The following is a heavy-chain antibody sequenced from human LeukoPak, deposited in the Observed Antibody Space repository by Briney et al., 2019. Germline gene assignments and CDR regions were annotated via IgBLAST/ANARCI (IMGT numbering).Heavy chain of an antibody. CDR3: ATRIPYTGYNN. CDR2: MSRRGDRM. CDR1: GVTLSDYE. V-gene: IGHV3-48*03. D-gene: IGHD5-12*01. Sequence: PGGSLRLSCTVLGVTLSDYELNWVRQAPGKGPEWVSYMSRRGDRMDHADSVKGRFTMSRDIARNSVYLQMTSLRVDDTAVYYCATRIPYTGYNNWGQGTLVTVSS. J-gene: IGHJ4*02.